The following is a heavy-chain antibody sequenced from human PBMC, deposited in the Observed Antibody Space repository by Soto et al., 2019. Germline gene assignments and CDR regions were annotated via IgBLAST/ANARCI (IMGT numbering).Heavy chain of an antibody. CDR1: GDSICSSY. D-gene: IGHD6-6*01. CDR3: ASQDHSRSSSGWFDP. CDR2: MYYSGST. V-gene: IGHV4-59*01. J-gene: IGHJ5*02. Sequence: SETLSLTCTISGDSICSSYWNWIRQPPGKGLEWIGYMYYSGSTNYNPSLKSRVTISVDTSRNQFSLKLTSVTAADTAVYYCASQDHSRSSSGWFDPWGQGTLVTVSS.